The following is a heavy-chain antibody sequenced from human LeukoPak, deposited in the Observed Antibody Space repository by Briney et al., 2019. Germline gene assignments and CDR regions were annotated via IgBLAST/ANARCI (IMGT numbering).Heavy chain of an antibody. J-gene: IGHJ4*02. V-gene: IGHV3-23*01. CDR2: IGYSDNT. Sequence: GGSLRLSCAASGFTFSNYAMSWVRQAPGKGLEWVSTIGYSDNTYYADSVKGRFTISRDNSENTLYLQMNSLRAEDTAIYYCAKDPTSDGGHFDWLLGHWGQGTLVTVSS. D-gene: IGHD3-9*01. CDR1: GFTFSNYA. CDR3: AKDPTSDGGHFDWLLGH.